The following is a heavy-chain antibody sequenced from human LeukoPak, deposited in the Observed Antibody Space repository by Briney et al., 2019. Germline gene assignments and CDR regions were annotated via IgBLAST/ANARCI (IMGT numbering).Heavy chain of an antibody. CDR1: GFTVSSNY. CDR2: ISGSGGST. V-gene: IGHV3-23*01. Sequence: PGGSLRLSCAASGFTVSSNYMSWVRQAPGKGLEWVSAISGSGGSTYYADSVKGRFTISRDNSKNTLYLQMNSLRAEDTAVYYCAKAQTVEYSSSFDYWGQGTLVTVSS. CDR3: AKAQTVEYSSSFDY. J-gene: IGHJ4*02. D-gene: IGHD6-6*01.